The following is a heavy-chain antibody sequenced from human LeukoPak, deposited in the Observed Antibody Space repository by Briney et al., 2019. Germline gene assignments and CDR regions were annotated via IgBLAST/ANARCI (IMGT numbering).Heavy chain of an antibody. CDR2: IYPGDSDT. D-gene: IGHD5-18*01. J-gene: IGHJ4*02. V-gene: IGHV5-51*01. CDR3: ARRVDSYGFFDY. CDR1: GYSFSNYW. Sequence: GESLKISCKGSGYSFSNYWIGWVRQMPRKGLEWMGIIYPGDSDTRYIPSFQGQVTISADKSINTAYLQWSSLKASDTAMYYCARRVDSYGFFDYWGQGTLVTVSS.